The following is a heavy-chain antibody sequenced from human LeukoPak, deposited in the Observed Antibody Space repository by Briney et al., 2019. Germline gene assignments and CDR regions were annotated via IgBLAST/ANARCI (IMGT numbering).Heavy chain of an antibody. D-gene: IGHD3-22*01. J-gene: IGHJ4*02. V-gene: IGHV3-15*01. CDR1: GFTFSNAW. CDR2: IKSKTDGGTT. Sequence: GGSLRLSCAASGFTFSNAWMSWVRQAPGKGLEWVGRIKSKTDGGTTDYAAPVKGRFTISRDDSKNTLYLQMNSLKTEDTAVYYCTAQIVVVSQFDYWGQGTLVTVSS. CDR3: TAQIVVVSQFDY.